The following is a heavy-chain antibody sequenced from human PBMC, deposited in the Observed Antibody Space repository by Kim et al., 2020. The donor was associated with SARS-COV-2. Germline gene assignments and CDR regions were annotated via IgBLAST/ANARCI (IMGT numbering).Heavy chain of an antibody. J-gene: IGHJ5*02. D-gene: IGHD3-10*01. CDR2: IYYSGST. CDR1: GGSISSGGYY. CDR3: ARGHGSGIEYPRWVNWFDP. V-gene: IGHV4-31*03. Sequence: SETLSLTCTVSGGSISSGGYYWSWIRQHPGKGLEWIGYIYYSGSTYYNPSLKSRVTISVDTSKNQFSLKLSSVTAADTAVYYCARGHGSGIEYPRWVNWFDPWGQGTLVTVSS.